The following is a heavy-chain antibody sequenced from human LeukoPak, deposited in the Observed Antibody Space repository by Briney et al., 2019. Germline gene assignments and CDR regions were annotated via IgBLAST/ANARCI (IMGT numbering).Heavy chain of an antibody. CDR2: INWNSVTI. CDR1: GFTFDDYT. Sequence: GGSLRLSCAASGFTFDDYTMHWVRQAPGKGLEWVSGINWNSVTIAYADSVKGRFTISRDNAKNSLYLQMNSLRAEDTAVYYCARDPYRCGGNCSFAYWGQGTLVTVSS. V-gene: IGHV3-9*01. D-gene: IGHD2-21*01. J-gene: IGHJ4*02. CDR3: ARDPYRCGGNCSFAY.